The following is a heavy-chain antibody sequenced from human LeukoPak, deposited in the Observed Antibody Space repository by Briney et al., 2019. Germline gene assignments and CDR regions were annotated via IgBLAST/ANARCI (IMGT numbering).Heavy chain of an antibody. CDR1: GFIFSNYA. V-gene: IGHV3-30-3*02. J-gene: IGHJ4*02. Sequence: GGSLRLSCAASGFIFSNYAMHWVRQAPGKGLEWVALISYDGSNKYYADYVKGRFTISRDNSKNSLFVRMNSLRAEDTAVYFCAKSRSGSANWALQIFDNWGQGTLVTVSS. CDR3: AKSRSGSANWALQIFDN. D-gene: IGHD1-1*01. CDR2: ISYDGSNK.